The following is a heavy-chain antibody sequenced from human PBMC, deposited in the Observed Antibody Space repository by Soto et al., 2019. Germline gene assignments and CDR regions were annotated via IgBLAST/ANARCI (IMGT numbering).Heavy chain of an antibody. CDR3: AAGVTTFDY. D-gene: IGHD4-17*01. CDR1: GTGLSGLP. Sequence: ASVKVSCKGAGTGLSGLPMHWVRQAPGKGLEWMGSLDYEEGERSFAHRFQGRLTVTEDTSTDTAYMELSSLMSEDTAVYYCAAGVTTFDYWGQGTLVTVPS. CDR2: LDYEEGER. V-gene: IGHV1-24*01. J-gene: IGHJ4*02.